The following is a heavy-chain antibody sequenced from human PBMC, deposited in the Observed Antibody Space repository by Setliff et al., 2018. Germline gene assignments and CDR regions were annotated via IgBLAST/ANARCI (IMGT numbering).Heavy chain of an antibody. D-gene: IGHD6-19*01. CDR1: GGSISSGGYY. CDR3: ARAPPSSGWTPRGYYYYYMDV. J-gene: IGHJ6*03. CDR2: IYYSGST. V-gene: IGHV4-31*03. Sequence: SETLSLTCTVSGGSISSGGYYWSWIRQHPGKGLEWIGYIYYSGSTYYNPSLKSRVTISVDTSKNQFSLKLSSVTAADTAVYYCARAPPSSGWTPRGYYYYYMDVWGKGTTVTVSS.